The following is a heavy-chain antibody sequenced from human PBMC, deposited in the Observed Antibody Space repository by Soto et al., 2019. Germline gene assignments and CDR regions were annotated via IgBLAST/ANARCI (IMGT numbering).Heavy chain of an antibody. CDR3: AREKVEMATIDYYYGMDV. J-gene: IGHJ6*02. V-gene: IGHV1-46*01. D-gene: IGHD5-12*01. CDR1: GFSFSHCF. CDR2: INASGDSR. Sequence: ASVKVSCKASGFSFSHCFMHWVRQAPGQGLEWMGIINASGDSRNYAQKFQGRVTITRDTSTSTAYMELSRLRSDDTAVYYCAREKVEMATIDYYYGMDVWGQGTTVTVSS.